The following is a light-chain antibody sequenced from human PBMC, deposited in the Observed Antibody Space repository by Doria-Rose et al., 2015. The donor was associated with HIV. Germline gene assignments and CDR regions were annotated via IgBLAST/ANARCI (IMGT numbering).Light chain of an antibody. Sequence: EIVLTQSPGTLSLSPGERATLSCRASQSVSANYLAWYQQRPGQSPRLLIYGASRRATDIPDRFSGSSSGTDFTLTISRLEPEDFAVYYCHQYASSRTFGQGTKVEIK. V-gene: IGKV3-20*01. CDR2: GAS. CDR3: HQYASSRT. J-gene: IGKJ1*01. CDR1: QSVSANY.